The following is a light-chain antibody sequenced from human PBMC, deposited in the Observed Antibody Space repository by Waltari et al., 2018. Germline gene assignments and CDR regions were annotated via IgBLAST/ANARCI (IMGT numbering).Light chain of an antibody. CDR3: QQYYSTPYT. J-gene: IGKJ2*01. V-gene: IGKV4-1*01. Sequence: DIVMTQSPDSLAVSLGERATINCKSSQSVLYSSNNNNYLAWYQQKPGQSPNMLIYWASTRESGVRDRFSGSGSGADFTLTISTLQAEDVAVYYCQQYYSTPYTFGQGTRLEIK. CDR2: WAS. CDR1: QSVLYSSNNNNY.